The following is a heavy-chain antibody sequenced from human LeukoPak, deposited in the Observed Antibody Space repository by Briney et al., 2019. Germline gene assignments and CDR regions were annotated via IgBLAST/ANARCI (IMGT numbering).Heavy chain of an antibody. J-gene: IGHJ6*02. D-gene: IGHD4-23*01. CDR1: GYTFTGYY. V-gene: IGHV1-2*02. CDR3: ARGVYGGNLIHYYYGMDV. Sequence: ASVKVSCKASGYTFTGYYMHWVRQAPGQGLEWMGWINPNSGGTNYAQKFQGRVTMTRDTSISTAYMELSRLRSDDTAVYYCARGVYGGNLIHYYYGMDVWGQGTTVTVSS. CDR2: INPNSGGT.